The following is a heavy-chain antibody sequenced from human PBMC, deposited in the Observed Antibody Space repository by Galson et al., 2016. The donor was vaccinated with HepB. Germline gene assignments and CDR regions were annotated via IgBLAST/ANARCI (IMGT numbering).Heavy chain of an antibody. D-gene: IGHD3-3*01. CDR3: ARKLRFSAGSYYVGMDV. J-gene: IGHJ6*02. CDR2: IYHSGST. Sequence: SETLSLTCAVSGGSISSSYWWSWVRQPPGKGLEWIGEIYHSGSTNYNPSLKSRVTISVDTSKNQFSLKLSSVTAADTAVYYCARKLRFSAGSYYVGMDVWGLGTTVIVSS. V-gene: IGHV4-4*02. CDR1: GGSISSSYW.